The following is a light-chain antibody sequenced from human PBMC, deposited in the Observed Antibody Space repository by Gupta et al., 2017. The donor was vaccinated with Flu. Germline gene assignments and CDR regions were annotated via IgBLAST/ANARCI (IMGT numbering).Light chain of an antibody. J-gene: IGKJ3*01. V-gene: IGKV1-39*01. Sequence: DIQMTQSPSSLSASVGDRVTITCRASQSITRSLNWYQQKPGKAPQLLIYAASSLQSGVPSRFSGTGSGTDFTLTISSLQPEDFAVYYCQQSYSTPLFTFGPGTKVDI. CDR1: QSITRS. CDR2: AAS. CDR3: QQSYSTPLFT.